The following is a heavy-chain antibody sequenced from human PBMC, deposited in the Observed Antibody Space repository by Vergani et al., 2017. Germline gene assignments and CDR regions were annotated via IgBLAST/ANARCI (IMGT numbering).Heavy chain of an antibody. CDR1: GYTFTGYY. J-gene: IGHJ3*02. Sequence: QVQLVQSGAEVKKPGASVKVSFKASGYTFTGYYMHWVRQAPGQGLEWMGWISAYNGNTNYAQKFQGRVTMTRDTSISTAYMELSRLRSDDTAVYYCAKLTYGDYVADAFDIWGQGTMVTVSS. D-gene: IGHD4-17*01. CDR2: ISAYNGNT. V-gene: IGHV1-2*02. CDR3: AKLTYGDYVADAFDI.